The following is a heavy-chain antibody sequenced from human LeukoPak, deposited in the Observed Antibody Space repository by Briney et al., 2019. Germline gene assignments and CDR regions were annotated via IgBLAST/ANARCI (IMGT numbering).Heavy chain of an antibody. CDR3: ARHIEGGPLKAFDI. J-gene: IGHJ3*02. Sequence: PSETLSLTCAVYGGSFSGYYWSWIRQPPGKGLEWIGEINHSGSTNYNPSLKSRVTISLDTSKNQFSLKLSSMTAADTAVYYCARHIEGGPLKAFDIWGQGTTVTVSS. V-gene: IGHV4-34*01. D-gene: IGHD1-26*01. CDR2: INHSGST. CDR1: GGSFSGYY.